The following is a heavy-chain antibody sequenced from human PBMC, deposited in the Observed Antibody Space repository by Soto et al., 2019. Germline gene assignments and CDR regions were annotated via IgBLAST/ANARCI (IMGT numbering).Heavy chain of an antibody. V-gene: IGHV3-73*02. Sequence: VQLVESGGGLVQPGGSLKLSCAASGFTFSGSAMHWVRQASGKGLEWVGRIRSKANSYATAYAASVKGRFTISRDDSKNTAYLQMNSLKTEDTAVYYCTGLAGDFDIWGQGTMVTVSS. CDR2: IRSKANSYAT. J-gene: IGHJ3*02. CDR1: GFTFSGSA. CDR3: TGLAGDFDI.